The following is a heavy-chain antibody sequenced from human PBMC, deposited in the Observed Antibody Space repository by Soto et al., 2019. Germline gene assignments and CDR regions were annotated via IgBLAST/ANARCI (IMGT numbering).Heavy chain of an antibody. Sequence: LRLSCAASGFTFSSYSMNWVRQAPGKGLEWVSYISSSSSTIYYADSVKGRFTISRDNAKNSLYLQMNSLRDEDTAVYYCARAESNDYYDIDAFDIWGQGTMVTVSS. CDR3: ARAESNDYYDIDAFDI. J-gene: IGHJ3*02. D-gene: IGHD3-22*01. V-gene: IGHV3-48*02. CDR2: ISSSSSTI. CDR1: GFTFSSYS.